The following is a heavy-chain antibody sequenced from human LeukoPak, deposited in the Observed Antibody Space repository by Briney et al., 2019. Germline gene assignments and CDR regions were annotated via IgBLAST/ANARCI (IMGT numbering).Heavy chain of an antibody. V-gene: IGHV4-59*01. J-gene: IGHJ4*02. D-gene: IGHD5-18*01. Sequence: SETLSLTCTVSGGSISFYYWNWIRQSPGKGLEWIRYIYYSGSTNYNPSLKSRVTISVDTSKNQFSLKLTSMTAADTAVYYCARAWEGYNYFDYWGQGTLVTVSS. CDR2: IYYSGST. CDR1: GGSISFYY. CDR3: ARAWEGYNYFDY.